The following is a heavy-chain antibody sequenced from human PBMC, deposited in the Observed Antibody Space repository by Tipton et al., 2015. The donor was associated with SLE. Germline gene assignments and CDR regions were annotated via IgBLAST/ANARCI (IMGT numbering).Heavy chain of an antibody. Sequence: QLVQSGAEVKKPGASVKVSCKASGYTFTSYDINWVRQATGQGLEWMGWMNPNSGNTGYARKFQGRVTMTRNTSISTAYMELSSLRSEDTAVYYCARGLIYDFGRGGDYWGQGTLVTVSS. CDR2: MNPNSGNT. CDR1: GYTFTSYD. CDR3: ARGLIYDFGRGGDY. D-gene: IGHD3-3*01. V-gene: IGHV1-8*01. J-gene: IGHJ4*02.